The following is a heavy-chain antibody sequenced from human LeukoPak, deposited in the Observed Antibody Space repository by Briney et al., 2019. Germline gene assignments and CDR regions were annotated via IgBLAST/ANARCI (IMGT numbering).Heavy chain of an antibody. CDR2: IIPIFGTA. D-gene: IGHD6-13*01. CDR1: GGTFSSYA. CDR3: AKDHSAGTGAGDAFDI. J-gene: IGHJ3*02. Sequence: SVKVSCKASGGTFSSYAISWVRQAPGQGLEWMGGIIPIFGTANYAQKFQGRVTITTDESTSTAYMELSSLRSEDTAVYYCAKDHSAGTGAGDAFDIWGQGTMVTVSS. V-gene: IGHV1-69*05.